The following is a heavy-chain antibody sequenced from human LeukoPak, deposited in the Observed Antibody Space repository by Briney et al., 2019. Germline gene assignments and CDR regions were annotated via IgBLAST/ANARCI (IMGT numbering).Heavy chain of an antibody. CDR2: IYYSGST. CDR3: ARGVWGSGSYYPLYYFDY. Sequence: KASETLSLTCTVSGGSISSYYWSWIRQPPGKGLEWIGYIYYSGSTNYNPSLKSRVTISVDTSKNQFSLKLSSVTAADTAVYYCARGVWGSGSYYPLYYFDYWGQGTLVTVSS. J-gene: IGHJ4*02. V-gene: IGHV4-59*01. CDR1: GGSISSYY. D-gene: IGHD3-10*01.